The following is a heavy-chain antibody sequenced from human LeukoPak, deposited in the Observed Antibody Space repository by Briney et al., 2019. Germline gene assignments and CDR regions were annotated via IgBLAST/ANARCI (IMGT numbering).Heavy chain of an antibody. D-gene: IGHD1-26*01. CDR3: ARENKVGAVSY. Sequence: GGSLRLSCAASGFTFSSYSMNWVRQAPVKGLEWVSSISSSSSYIYYADSVKGRFTISRDNAKNSLYLQMNSLRAEDTAVYYCARENKVGAVSYWGQGTLVTVSS. CDR1: GFTFSSYS. V-gene: IGHV3-21*01. J-gene: IGHJ4*02. CDR2: ISSSSSYI.